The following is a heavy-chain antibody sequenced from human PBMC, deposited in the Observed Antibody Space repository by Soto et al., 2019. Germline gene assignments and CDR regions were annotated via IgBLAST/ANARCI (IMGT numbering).Heavy chain of an antibody. J-gene: IGHJ3*02. V-gene: IGHV3-72*01. D-gene: IGHD2-21*02. CDR2: IRDKARGYTT. CDR1: GFTFSDHF. Sequence: HPGGSLRLSCAASGFTFSDHFMEWVRQAPGKGPEWVGRIRDKARGYTTDYAASVKGRFTISRDDSKSSLYLQMNSLKPEDTALYYCTRLLAYCGGDCHSFAFDIWGQGTLVTVSS. CDR3: TRLLAYCGGDCHSFAFDI.